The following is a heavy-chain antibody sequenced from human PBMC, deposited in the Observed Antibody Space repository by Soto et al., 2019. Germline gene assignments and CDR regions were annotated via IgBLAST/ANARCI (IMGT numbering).Heavy chain of an antibody. CDR2: ISGSGGST. J-gene: IGHJ4*02. CDR1: GFTFSSYA. CDR3: AKDREDIVVVVAALAFDY. V-gene: IGHV3-23*01. Sequence: VGSLRLSCAASGFTFSSYAMSWVRQAPGKGLEWVSAISGSGGSTYYADSVKGRFTISRDNSKNTLYLQMNSLRAEDTAVYYCAKDREDIVVVVAALAFDYWGQGTLVTVSS. D-gene: IGHD2-15*01.